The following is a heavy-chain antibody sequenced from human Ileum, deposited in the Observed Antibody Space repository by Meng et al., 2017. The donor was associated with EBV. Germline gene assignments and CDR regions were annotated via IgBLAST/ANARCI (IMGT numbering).Heavy chain of an antibody. CDR3: ASSDYYRSDD. CDR2: TSHSGST. V-gene: IGHV4-4*02. Sequence: QVQLQESGPGLVTPSXXLSLTCAVSGGSISRSDWWSWVRQPPGKGLEWIGETSHSGSTNYSPSLKGRVTISLDKSKNQLSLKLNSVTAADTAVYYCASSDYYRSDDWGQGTLVTVSS. D-gene: IGHD3-22*01. J-gene: IGHJ4*02. CDR1: GGSISRSDW.